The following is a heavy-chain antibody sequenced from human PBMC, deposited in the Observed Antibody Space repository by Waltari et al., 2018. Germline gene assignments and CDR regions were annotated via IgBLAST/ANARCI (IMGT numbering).Heavy chain of an antibody. CDR1: GFTFSSYA. CDR2: IYSGGSST. CDR3: AKGGIYDYIWGSYPRDYYFDY. D-gene: IGHD3-16*02. J-gene: IGHJ4*02. Sequence: EVQLLESGGGLVQPGGSLRLSCAASGFTFSSYAMSWVRQAPGKGLGWVSVIYSGGSSTYYADSVKGRFTISRDNSKNTLYLQMNSLRAEDTAVYYCAKGGIYDYIWGSYPRDYYFDYWGQGTLVTVSS. V-gene: IGHV3-23*03.